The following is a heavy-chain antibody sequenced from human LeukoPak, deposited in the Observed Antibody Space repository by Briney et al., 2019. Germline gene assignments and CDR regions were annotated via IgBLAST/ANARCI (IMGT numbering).Heavy chain of an antibody. J-gene: IGHJ6*02. Sequence: PGGSLRLSCEASGFTFNTYEMNWVRQAPGKGLEWVSTISDSGGSTYYADSVKGRFTISRDNSKSTLYLQMNSLRAEDTAVYYCGRYYVMDVWGQGTSVTVSS. CDR2: ISDSGGST. CDR3: GRYYVMDV. V-gene: IGHV3-23*01. CDR1: GFTFNTYE.